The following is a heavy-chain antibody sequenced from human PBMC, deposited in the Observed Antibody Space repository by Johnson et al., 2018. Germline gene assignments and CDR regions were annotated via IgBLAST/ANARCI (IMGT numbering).Heavy chain of an antibody. J-gene: IGHJ3*02. CDR2: ISFDGSNK. D-gene: IGHD1-26*01. V-gene: IGHV3-30*18. CDR3: AKWENLKGAFDI. Sequence: VQLVEAGGSVVQPGRPXRLSCAASGFTFNSFTMHWVRQAPGKGLEWVAVISFDGSNKYFAESLKGRFSIPRENSKNKQYLQINSLRPEDTAGYYCAKWENLKGAFDIWGQGTMITVSS. CDR1: GFTFNSFT.